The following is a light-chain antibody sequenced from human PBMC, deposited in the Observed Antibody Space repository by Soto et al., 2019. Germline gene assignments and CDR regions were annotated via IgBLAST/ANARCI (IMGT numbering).Light chain of an antibody. J-gene: IGLJ3*02. CDR2: YDD. V-gene: IGLV1-36*01. CDR3: EAWDDSLNGWV. Sequence: QSVLTQPPSVSEAPRQRVTISCSGSSSNVGDNAVNWYQQLPGKAPKLLIYYDDLLTSGVSDRFSGSKSGTSASLAISGLQSEDEGDYYCEAWDDSLNGWVFSGGTKLTVL. CDR1: SSNVGDNA.